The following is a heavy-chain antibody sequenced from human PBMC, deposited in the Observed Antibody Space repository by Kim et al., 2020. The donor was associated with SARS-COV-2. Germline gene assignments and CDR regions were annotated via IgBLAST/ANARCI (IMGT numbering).Heavy chain of an antibody. CDR3: AGLLRLGELSPDYYFDY. J-gene: IGHJ4*02. Sequence: SETLSLTCTVSGGSISSSSYYWGWIRQPPGKGLEWIGSIYYSGSTYYNPSLKSRVTISVDTSKNQFSLKLSSVTAADTAVYYCAGLLRLGELSPDYYFDYWGQGTLVTVSS. CDR1: GGSISSSSYY. CDR2: IYYSGST. V-gene: IGHV4-39*01. D-gene: IGHD3-16*02.